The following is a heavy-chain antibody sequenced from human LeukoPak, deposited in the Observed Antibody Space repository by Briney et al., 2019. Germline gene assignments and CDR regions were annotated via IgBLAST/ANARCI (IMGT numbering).Heavy chain of an antibody. V-gene: IGHV3-33*06. D-gene: IGHD2-2*01. CDR2: IWYDGSNS. J-gene: IGHJ4*02. CDR3: AKFNIVVVPAAAFEY. Sequence: GKSLRLSCAASGFTFRSHGMHWVRQAPGKGLQWVGVIWYDGSNSYYADSVKGRFTISRDNSKNTLYLQMNSLRAEDTATYYCAKFNIVVVPAAAFEYWGQGTLVTVSS. CDR1: GFTFRSHG.